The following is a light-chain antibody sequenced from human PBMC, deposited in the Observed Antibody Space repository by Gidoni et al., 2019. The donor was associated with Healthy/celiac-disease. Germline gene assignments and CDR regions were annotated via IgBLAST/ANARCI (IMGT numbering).Light chain of an antibody. CDR1: KLGDQY. J-gene: IGLJ2*01. Sequence: SYELTQPPSVSVSPGQTASITCSGDKLGDQYACWYQQKPGQSPVLVIYQASKRPSGIPERFSGSNSGNTATLTISGTQAMDEADYYCQAWDSSTGVVFGGGTKLTVL. CDR2: QAS. V-gene: IGLV3-1*01. CDR3: QAWDSSTGVV.